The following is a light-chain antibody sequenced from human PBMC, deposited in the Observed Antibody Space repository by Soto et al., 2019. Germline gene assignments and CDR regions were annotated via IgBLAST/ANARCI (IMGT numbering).Light chain of an antibody. Sequence: DIQMTQSPSTLSASVGDRVTITCRASQSISSWLAWYQQKPGKATKLLIYDASSLESGVPSRFSGSGSGTEFTLTLSSLQPDDFATYSCQQFNSYSPGEFGQGTKV. J-gene: IGKJ1*01. CDR3: QQFNSYSPGE. CDR2: DAS. CDR1: QSISSW. V-gene: IGKV1-5*01.